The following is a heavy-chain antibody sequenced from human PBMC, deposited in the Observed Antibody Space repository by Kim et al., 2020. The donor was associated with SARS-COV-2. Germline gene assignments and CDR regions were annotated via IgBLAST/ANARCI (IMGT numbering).Heavy chain of an antibody. J-gene: IGHJ4*02. Sequence: GGSLRLSCAASGFTFSSYAMSWVRQASGKGLYWVSSSCGSGGYTYYADSVKFRSTISRDYSKYTLYLPMNSLRDGDTSVYYVDTDTLCYPFDYWGEGSL. CDR2: SCGSGGYT. CDR1: GFTFSSYA. D-gene: IGHD3-10*02. V-gene: IGHV3-23*01. CDR3: DTDTLCYPFDY.